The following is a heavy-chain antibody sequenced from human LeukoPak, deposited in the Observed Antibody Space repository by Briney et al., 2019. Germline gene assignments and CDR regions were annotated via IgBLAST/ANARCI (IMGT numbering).Heavy chain of an antibody. CDR1: GYTFTNYA. V-gene: IGHV1-3*01. Sequence: ASVKVSCKASGYTFTNYAVNWLRQAPGQRLEWMGWINAGNGDTKFSQNYQARVTITRDASASTAYMELSSLTSEDTAVYFCARGLWSAHRREYYFDAWGQGTLVTVSS. CDR3: ARGLWSAHRREYYFDA. D-gene: IGHD3-3*01. CDR2: INAGNGDT. J-gene: IGHJ4*02.